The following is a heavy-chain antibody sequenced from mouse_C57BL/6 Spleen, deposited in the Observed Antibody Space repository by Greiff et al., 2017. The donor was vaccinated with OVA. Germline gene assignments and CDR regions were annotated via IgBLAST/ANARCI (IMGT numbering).Heavy chain of an antibody. CDR2: IYPYNGVS. Sequence: EVMLVESGPELVKPGASVKISCKASGYSFTGYYMHWVKQSHGNILDWIGYIYPYNGVSSYNQKFKGKATLTVDKSSSTAYMELRSLTSEDSAVYYCAGTSYDYDVGWFAYWGQGTLVTVSA. D-gene: IGHD2-4*01. J-gene: IGHJ3*01. CDR1: GYSFTGYY. V-gene: IGHV1-31*01. CDR3: AGTSYDYDVGWFAY.